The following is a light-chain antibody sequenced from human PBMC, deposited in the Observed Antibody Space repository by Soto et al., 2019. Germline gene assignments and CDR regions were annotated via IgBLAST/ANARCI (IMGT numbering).Light chain of an antibody. CDR3: QQYYRTPWT. CDR1: QTVLHTSSNTNF. Sequence: IVMTQSPDSQAVSLGERATINCKSSQTVLHTSSNTNFLAWFQQKPGQPPKLLIFLASTRESGVPDRFSGTGSGTDFTLTISSLQAEDVAVYYCQQYYRTPWTFGQGTKVEIK. J-gene: IGKJ1*01. V-gene: IGKV4-1*01. CDR2: LAS.